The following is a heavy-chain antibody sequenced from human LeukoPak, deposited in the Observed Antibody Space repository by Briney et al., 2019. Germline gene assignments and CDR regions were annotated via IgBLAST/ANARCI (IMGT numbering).Heavy chain of an antibody. CDR3: AGHFGAWHYFDY. CDR2: ISYDGSTK. Sequence: GGSLRLSCAASGFTVSSNYMSWVRQAPGKGLEWVALISYDGSTKYSTDSVKGRFTISRDNSKNTLYLQMNSLRPEDTAVYYCAGHFGAWHYFDYWGQGTLVTVSS. CDR1: GFTVSSNY. J-gene: IGHJ4*02. V-gene: IGHV3-30*03. D-gene: IGHD3-3*01.